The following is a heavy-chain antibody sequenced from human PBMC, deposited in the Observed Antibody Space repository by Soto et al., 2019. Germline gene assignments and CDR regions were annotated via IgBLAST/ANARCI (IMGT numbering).Heavy chain of an antibody. CDR3: ARDKRGDSSGYFPQTTYYYYGMAV. CDR1: GYTFTSYA. CDR2: INAGNGNT. D-gene: IGHD3-22*01. Sequence: SVKVSCKASGYTFTSYAMHWVRQAPGQRLEWMGWINAGNGNTKYSQKFQGRVTITRDTSASTAYMELSSLRSEDTAVYYCARDKRGDSSGYFPQTTYYYYGMAVWAQGTTVIISS. J-gene: IGHJ6*02. V-gene: IGHV1-3*01.